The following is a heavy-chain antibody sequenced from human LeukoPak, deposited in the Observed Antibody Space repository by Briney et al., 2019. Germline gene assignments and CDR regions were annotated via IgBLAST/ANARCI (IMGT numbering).Heavy chain of an antibody. D-gene: IGHD1-14*01. V-gene: IGHV3-74*01. CDR2: INTDGTAT. CDR3: VRDSNLSFDY. Sequence: GGSLRLSCAASGLTLSSYWMHWVRQAPGKGLVWVSHINTDGTATTYADSVKGRFTISRDIAKNTLYLQMNSLRAEDTAVYYCVRDSNLSFDYWGRGALVTVSS. J-gene: IGHJ4*02. CDR1: GLTLSSYW.